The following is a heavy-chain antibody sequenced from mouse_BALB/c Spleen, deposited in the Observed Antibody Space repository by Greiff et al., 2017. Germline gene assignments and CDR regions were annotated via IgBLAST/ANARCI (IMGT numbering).Heavy chain of an antibody. CDR1: GFSLTSYG. CDR2: IWSGGST. D-gene: IGHD2-10*02. J-gene: IGHJ1*01. V-gene: IGHV2-4-1*01. Sequence: QVQLKESGPGLVQPSQSLSITCTVSGFSLTSYGVHWVRQSPGKGLEWLGVIWSGGSTDYNAAFISRLGISKDNSKSQVFFKMNSLQADDTAIYYCAIPSSYWYFDVWGAGTTVTVSS. CDR3: AIPSSYWYFDV.